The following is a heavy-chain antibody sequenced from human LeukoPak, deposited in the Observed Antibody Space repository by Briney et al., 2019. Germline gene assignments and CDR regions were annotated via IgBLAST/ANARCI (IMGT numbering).Heavy chain of an antibody. D-gene: IGHD3-22*01. Sequence: SETLSLTCTVSGGSISSVRDYWNWLRQPTGKGLEWIGRMYTSGSSNYNPSLKSRVTISVDTSKNQFSLKLSSVTAADTAVYYCAREKQPPLYDSSGILNAFDIWGQGTMVTVSS. V-gene: IGHV4-61*02. CDR3: AREKQPPLYDSSGILNAFDI. CDR1: GGSISSVRDY. CDR2: MYTSGSS. J-gene: IGHJ3*02.